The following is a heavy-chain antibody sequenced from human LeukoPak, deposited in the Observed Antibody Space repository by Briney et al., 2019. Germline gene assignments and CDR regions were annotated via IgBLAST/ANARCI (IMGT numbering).Heavy chain of an antibody. V-gene: IGHV3-48*01. D-gene: IGHD6-19*01. Sequence: HPGGSLRLSCAASGFTFSSYSMNWVRQAPGKGREWVSYISSSSSTIYYADSVKGRFTISRDNAKNSLYLQMNSLRAEDTAVYYCARDQGSSGWYFNSFDYWGQGTLVTVSS. CDR2: ISSSSSTI. CDR1: GFTFSSYS. J-gene: IGHJ4*02. CDR3: ARDQGSSGWYFNSFDY.